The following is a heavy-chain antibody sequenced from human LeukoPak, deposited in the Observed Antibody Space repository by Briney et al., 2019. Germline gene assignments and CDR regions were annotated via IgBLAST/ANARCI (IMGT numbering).Heavy chain of an antibody. CDR1: GYSISSGYD. J-gene: IGHJ4*02. CDR3: ARESKIYDDDGYHLDS. CDR2: IYYRRTT. D-gene: IGHD3-22*01. Sequence: SETLSLTCTVSGYSISSGYDWGWIRQPPGKGLEWIGSIYYRRTTYYNPSLKSRVTISVDTSKNQFSLKLHSVTAADTAVYYCARESKIYDDDGYHLDSWGQGTLVSVSS. V-gene: IGHV4-38-2*02.